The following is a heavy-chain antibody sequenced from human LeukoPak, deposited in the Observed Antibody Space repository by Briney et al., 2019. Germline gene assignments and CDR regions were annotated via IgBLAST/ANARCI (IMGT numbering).Heavy chain of an antibody. CDR2: INIDGSST. J-gene: IGHJ3*02. D-gene: IGHD5-24*01. CDR1: GFTFSSYW. Sequence: GRCLRLSCAASGFTFSSYWMHGVRRAPGKGLVWVSRINIDGSSTTYADSVKGRFTISRDNAKNTLHLQKNSLRAEDTAVYYCARGRDVYNYYGHDSFDIWGQGTMVTVSS. V-gene: IGHV3-74*01. CDR3: ARGRDVYNYYGHDSFDI.